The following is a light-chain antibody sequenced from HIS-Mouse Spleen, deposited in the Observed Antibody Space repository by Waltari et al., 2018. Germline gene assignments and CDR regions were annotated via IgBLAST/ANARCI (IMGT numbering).Light chain of an antibody. V-gene: IGLV2-14*01. J-gene: IGLJ3*02. CDR1: SSAVGGYNY. Sequence: QSALTQPASVSGSPGQSIPFPCTGTSSAVGGYNYVPWYQQHPGKAPKLMIYEVSNRPSGVSNRFSGSKSGNTASLTISGLQAEDEADYYCSSYTSSSTLVFGGGTKLTVL. CDR3: SSYTSSSTLV. CDR2: EVS.